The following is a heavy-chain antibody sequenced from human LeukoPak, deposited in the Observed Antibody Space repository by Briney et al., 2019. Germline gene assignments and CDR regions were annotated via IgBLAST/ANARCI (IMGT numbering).Heavy chain of an antibody. CDR1: GASFSTYY. CDR2: VYYSGST. CDR3: ARFYCYYYYMDV. J-gene: IGHJ6*03. D-gene: IGHD1-26*01. Sequence: TSETLSLTCSISGASFSTYYWSWIRQPPGKGLEWIGYVYYSGSTTYNPSLESRVTISVDTSKNQFSLNLTSVTAADTAVYYCARFYCYYYYMDVWGKGATVTVSS. V-gene: IGHV4-59*08.